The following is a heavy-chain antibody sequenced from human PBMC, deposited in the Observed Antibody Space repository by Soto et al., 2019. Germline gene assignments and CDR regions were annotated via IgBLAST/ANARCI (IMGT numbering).Heavy chain of an antibody. V-gene: IGHV4-30-4*01. CDR1: GGSSSSGDYY. Sequence: SETLSLTCTVSGGSSSSGDYYWSWIRQPPGKGLEWIGYIYYSGSAYYNPSLKSRVTISVDTSKNQFSLKLSSVTAADTAVYYCARSPTYYYDSSGYYLDYWGQGTLVTVSS. J-gene: IGHJ4*02. CDR2: IYYSGSA. D-gene: IGHD3-22*01. CDR3: ARSPTYYYDSSGYYLDY.